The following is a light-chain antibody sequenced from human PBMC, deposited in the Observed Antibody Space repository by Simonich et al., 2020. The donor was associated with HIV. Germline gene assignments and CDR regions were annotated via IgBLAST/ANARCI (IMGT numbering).Light chain of an antibody. CDR2: DAS. J-gene: IGKJ4*01. Sequence: EIVLTQSPATLSLSPGERATPSCRASQSVSSYLAWYQQKPGQAPRLLIYDASNGATGIPARFSGSGSGTDFTLTISSLEPEDFAVYYCQQRSNWPPLTFGGGTKVEIK. CDR1: QSVSSY. V-gene: IGKV3-11*01. CDR3: QQRSNWPPLT.